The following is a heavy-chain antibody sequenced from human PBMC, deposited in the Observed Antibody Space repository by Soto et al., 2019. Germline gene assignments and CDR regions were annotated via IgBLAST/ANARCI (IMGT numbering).Heavy chain of an antibody. CDR2: IYYSWST. Sequence: QVQLQESGPGLVKPSQTLSLTCTVSGGSISSGGYYWSWIRQHPGKGLEWIGYIYYSWSTNYNPSLKSRVTLSVDTSKNQFSLKLSSVTAADTAVYYCARSGYSYGPNPLLYWGQGTLVTVSS. V-gene: IGHV4-31*03. CDR3: ARSGYSYGPNPLLY. CDR1: GGSISSGGYY. D-gene: IGHD5-18*01. J-gene: IGHJ4*02.